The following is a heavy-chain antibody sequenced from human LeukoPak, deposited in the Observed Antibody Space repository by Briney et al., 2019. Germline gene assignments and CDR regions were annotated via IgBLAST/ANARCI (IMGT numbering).Heavy chain of an antibody. Sequence: SETLSLTCGVSGGSITNTNYWTWVRQPPGKGLEWIGEVNLQGSTNYNPSLVGRVAISADTSENHISLQLTSVTAADTAVYYCAREGGPYRPLDYSGQGTLVTVSS. J-gene: IGHJ4*02. V-gene: IGHV4-4*02. CDR3: AREGGPYRPLDY. CDR2: VNLQGST. CDR1: GGSITNTNY.